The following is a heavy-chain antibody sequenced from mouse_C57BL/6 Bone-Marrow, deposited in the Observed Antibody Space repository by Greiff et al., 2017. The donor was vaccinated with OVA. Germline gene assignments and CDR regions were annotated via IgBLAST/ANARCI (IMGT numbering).Heavy chain of an antibody. Sequence: QVQLQQPGAELVKPGASVKLSCKASGYTFTSYWMQWVKQRPGQGLEWIGMIHPNSGSTNYNEKFKSKATLTVDKSSSTAYMQLSSLTSEDSAVYYCASQLFYYYAMDYWGQGTSVTVSS. CDR1: GYTFTSYW. D-gene: IGHD4-1*02. CDR2: IHPNSGST. J-gene: IGHJ4*01. CDR3: ASQLFYYYAMDY. V-gene: IGHV1-64*01.